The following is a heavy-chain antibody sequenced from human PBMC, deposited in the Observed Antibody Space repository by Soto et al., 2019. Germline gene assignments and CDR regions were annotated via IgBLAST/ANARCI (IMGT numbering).Heavy chain of an antibody. J-gene: IGHJ6*02. CDR3: ARDRYYYGMDV. V-gene: IGHV3-66*01. Sequence: GESLKISCAAAGFSVSTSHISWVRQAPGKGLEWVSVIYSGGSTYYADSVKGRFTISRDNSKNTLYLQMNSLRAEDTAVYYCARDRYYYGMDVWGQGTTVTVSS. CDR1: GFSVSTSH. CDR2: IYSGGST.